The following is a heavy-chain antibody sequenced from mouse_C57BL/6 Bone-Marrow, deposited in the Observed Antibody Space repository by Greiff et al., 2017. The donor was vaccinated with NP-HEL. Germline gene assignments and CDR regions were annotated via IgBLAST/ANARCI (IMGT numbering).Heavy chain of an antibody. CDR2: IYPGSGST. CDR1: GYTFTSYW. V-gene: IGHV1-55*01. D-gene: IGHD4-1*01. J-gene: IGHJ2*01. CDR3: ARFNWDYFDY. Sequence: VKLMESGAELVKPGASVKMSCKASGYTFTSYWITWVKQRPGQGLEWIGDIYPGSGSTNYNEKFKSKATLTVDTSSSTAYMQLSSLTSEDSAVYYCARFNWDYFDYWGQGTTLTVSS.